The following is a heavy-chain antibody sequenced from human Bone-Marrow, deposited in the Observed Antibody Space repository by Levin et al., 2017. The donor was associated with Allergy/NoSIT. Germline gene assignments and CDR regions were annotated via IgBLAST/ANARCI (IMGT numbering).Heavy chain of an antibody. CDR1: GGTFSSYA. Sequence: SVKVSCKASGGTFSSYAISWVRQAPGQGLEWMGGIIPIFGTANYAQKFQGRVTITADESTSTAYMELSSLRSEDTAVYYCARDRAKWESRAFDIWGQGTMVTVSS. D-gene: IGHD1-26*01. V-gene: IGHV1-69*13. CDR3: ARDRAKWESRAFDI. CDR2: IIPIFGTA. J-gene: IGHJ3*02.